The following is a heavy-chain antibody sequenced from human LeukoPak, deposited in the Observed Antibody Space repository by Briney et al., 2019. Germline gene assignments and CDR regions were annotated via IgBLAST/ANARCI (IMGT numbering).Heavy chain of an antibody. D-gene: IGHD3-22*01. CDR1: GFTFSNYA. J-gene: IGHJ4*02. V-gene: IGHV3-23*01. CDR3: AKETYYDSSGAPLFDY. CDR2: ISGSGGST. Sequence: PGWSLRLSCAASGFTFSNYAMSWVRQAPGKGPEWVSAISGSGGSTYYPDSVKGRFTISRDNSKNTLYLQMHSLRAEDTAVYYCAKETYYDSSGAPLFDYWGQGTLVTVSS.